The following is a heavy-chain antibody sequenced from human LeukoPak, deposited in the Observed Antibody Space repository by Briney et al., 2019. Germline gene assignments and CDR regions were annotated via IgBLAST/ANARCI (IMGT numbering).Heavy chain of an antibody. Sequence: PGGSLRLSCAASGFTFSSYGMHWVRQAPGKGLEWVAVIWYDGSNKYYADSVKGRFTISRDNSKNTLYLQMNSLRAEDTAVYYCARDSYCSSGSCYPDAFDIWGQGTMVTVSS. CDR1: GFTFSSYG. CDR3: ARDSYCSSGSCYPDAFDI. CDR2: IWYDGSNK. V-gene: IGHV3-33*01. J-gene: IGHJ3*02. D-gene: IGHD2-15*01.